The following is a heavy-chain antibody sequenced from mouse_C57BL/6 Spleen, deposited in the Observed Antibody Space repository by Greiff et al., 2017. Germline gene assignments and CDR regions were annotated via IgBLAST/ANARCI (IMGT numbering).Heavy chain of an antibody. V-gene: IGHV1-80*01. CDR1: GYAFSSYW. Sequence: VKLQQSGAELVKPGASVKISCKASGYAFSSYWMNWVKQRPGKGLEWIGQIYPGDGDTNYNGKFKGKATLTADKSSSTAYMQLSSLTSEDSAVYFCARTDFDASFDYWGQGTTLTVSS. CDR2: IYPGDGDT. CDR3: ARTDFDASFDY. J-gene: IGHJ2*01. D-gene: IGHD2-3*01.